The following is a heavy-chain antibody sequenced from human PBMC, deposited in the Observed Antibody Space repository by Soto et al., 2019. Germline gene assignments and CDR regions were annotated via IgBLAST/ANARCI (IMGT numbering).Heavy chain of an antibody. CDR3: ARAIAVGSTSLDY. V-gene: IGHV3-48*02. CDR1: GFSFSTYN. D-gene: IGHD6-19*01. J-gene: IGHJ4*02. Sequence: PGGSLRLSCAASGFSFSTYNMNWVRQAPGRGLEWVSYISSRSSTTYHADSVKGRFTISRDNAKNSLYLQMDSLRDEDTAVYFCARAIAVGSTSLDYWGLGTRVTVSS. CDR2: ISSRSSTT.